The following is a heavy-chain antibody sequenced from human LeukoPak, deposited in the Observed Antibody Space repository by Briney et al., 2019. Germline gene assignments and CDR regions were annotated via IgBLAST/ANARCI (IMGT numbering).Heavy chain of an antibody. CDR2: IIPILGIA. Sequence: SVKVSCKASGGTFSSYAISWVRQAPGQGLEWMGRIIPILGIANYAQKFQGGVTITADKSPSTGYTRLSSLRSEDTAEYYCAREGSGRGYQLLFGRHYYCMDVWGQGTTVSVS. CDR3: AREGSGRGYQLLFGRHYYCMDV. V-gene: IGHV1-69*04. J-gene: IGHJ6*02. D-gene: IGHD2-2*01. CDR1: GGTFSSYA.